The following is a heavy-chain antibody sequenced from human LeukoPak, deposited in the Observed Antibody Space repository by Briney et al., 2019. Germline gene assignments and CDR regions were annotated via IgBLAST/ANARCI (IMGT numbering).Heavy chain of an antibody. CDR2: IIPILGIA. CDR3: ARVPSYDYVWATSWD. CDR1: GGTFSSYA. Sequence: ASVKVSCKASGGTFSSYAISWVRQAPGQGLEWMGRIIPILGIANYAQKFQGRGTITADKSTSTAYMELSSLRSEDTAVYYCARVPSYDYVWATSWDWGQGTLVTVSS. D-gene: IGHD3-16*01. J-gene: IGHJ4*02. V-gene: IGHV1-69*04.